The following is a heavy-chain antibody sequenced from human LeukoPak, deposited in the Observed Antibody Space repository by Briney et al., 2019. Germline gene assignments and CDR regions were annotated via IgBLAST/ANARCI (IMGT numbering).Heavy chain of an antibody. V-gene: IGHV4-38-2*02. J-gene: IGHJ4*02. CDR2: IYHSGST. CDR1: GYSISSGYY. Sequence: SETLSLTCTVSGYSISSGYYWGWIRQPPGKGLEWIGSIYHSGSTYYNPSLKSRVTISVDTSKNQFSLKLSSVTAADTAVYYCARIGDYVFGYWGQGTLVTVSS. D-gene: IGHD4-17*01. CDR3: ARIGDYVFGY.